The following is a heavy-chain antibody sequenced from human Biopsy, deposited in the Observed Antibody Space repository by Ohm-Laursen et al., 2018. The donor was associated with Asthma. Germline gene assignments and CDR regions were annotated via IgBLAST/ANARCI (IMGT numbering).Heavy chain of an antibody. CDR3: ARKAGSCISRTCYSLDF. Sequence: GASVKVSCKPLGGTFNTYVIGWVRQAPGQGLEWMGGINSVFGTTTYPQKFQDRVTITADDSTSTAYMKLSSLRSEDTAVYYCARKAGSCISRTCYSLDFWGQGTLVTVSS. V-gene: IGHV1-69*13. CDR2: INSVFGTT. CDR1: GGTFNTYV. J-gene: IGHJ4*02. D-gene: IGHD2-2*01.